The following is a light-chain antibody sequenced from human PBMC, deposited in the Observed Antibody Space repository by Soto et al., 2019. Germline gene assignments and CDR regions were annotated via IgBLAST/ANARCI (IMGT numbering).Light chain of an antibody. Sequence: DIVMTQSPDSLAVSLGERATINCKSSQTVIKSSDNKHCLAWFQQKPGQPPKLLIYGASTRESGVPDRFSGSGSGTDFTLTISSLQAEDVAVYYCQQFYSYPPMFTFGQGTKLEIK. CDR3: QQFYSYPPMFT. J-gene: IGKJ2*01. CDR1: QTVIKSSDNKHC. V-gene: IGKV4-1*01. CDR2: GAS.